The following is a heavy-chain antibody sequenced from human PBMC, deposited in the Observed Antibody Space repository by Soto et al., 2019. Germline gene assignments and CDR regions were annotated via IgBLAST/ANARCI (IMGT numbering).Heavy chain of an antibody. D-gene: IGHD1-1*01. CDR2: IFFDGTKK. Sequence: QVQLVESGGGVVQPGGSLRLSCAASGFTFRHYGLHWVRQAPGKGLEGVAVIFFDGTKKYYADSVKGRITISRDNSNNTLYLQMDSLRAEDTAMYYCAIRHEQLGDLDHWGQGTLVTVSS. J-gene: IGHJ4*02. CDR1: GFTFRHYG. CDR3: AIRHEQLGDLDH. V-gene: IGHV3-33*01.